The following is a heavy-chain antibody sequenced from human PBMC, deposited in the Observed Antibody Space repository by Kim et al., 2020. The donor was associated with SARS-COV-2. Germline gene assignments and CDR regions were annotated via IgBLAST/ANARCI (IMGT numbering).Heavy chain of an antibody. CDR2: ISGSGGST. D-gene: IGHD3-3*01. CDR3: AKVISSFGVVRSRDAFDI. Sequence: GGSLRLSCAASGFTFSSYAMSWVRQAPGKGLEWDSAISGSGGSTYYADSEKGRFTISRDNSKNKLYLQMNSLRAEDTAVYYCAKVISSFGVVRSRDAFDIWGQGTMVTVSS. J-gene: IGHJ3*02. CDR1: GFTFSSYA. V-gene: IGHV3-23*01.